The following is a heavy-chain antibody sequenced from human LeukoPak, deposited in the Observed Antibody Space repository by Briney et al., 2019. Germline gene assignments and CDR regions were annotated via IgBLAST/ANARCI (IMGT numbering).Heavy chain of an antibody. D-gene: IGHD1-1*01. J-gene: IGHJ4*02. CDR2: INAGNGDT. V-gene: IGHV1-3*01. CDR3: ARDRGGTGDFDY. Sequence: ASVTVSCKASGYTFISYVMHWVRRAPGQRLXXXXWINAGNGDTXXXXXXXXXXXIARXXSASTAYMELSSLGSEDTAVYYCARDRGGTGDFDYWGQGTLVTVSS. CDR1: GYTFISYV.